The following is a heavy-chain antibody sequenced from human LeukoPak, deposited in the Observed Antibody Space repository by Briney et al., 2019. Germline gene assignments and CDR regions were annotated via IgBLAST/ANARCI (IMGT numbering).Heavy chain of an antibody. CDR3: ARGAMSARPDWFGP. V-gene: IGHV3-21*06. D-gene: IGHD1-14*01. CDR2: ISSSSSYI. CDR1: AFPFTYYT. Sequence: PGGSLRLSCAASAFPFTYYTMSWVRQTPGKGLEWVSSISSSSSYIYYADSVKGQFTISTDNANNSLSLHRNSLGAEDTAVCYCARGAMSARPDWFGPWGQGTLLTVSS. J-gene: IGHJ5*02.